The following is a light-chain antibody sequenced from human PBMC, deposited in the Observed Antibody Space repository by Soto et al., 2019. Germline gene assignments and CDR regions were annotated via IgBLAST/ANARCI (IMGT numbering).Light chain of an antibody. V-gene: IGKV3-15*01. CDR1: QSGSRN. CDR2: GAS. Sequence: EIRVKAFPGNLAFAPGERATLSLRASQSGSRNLAWYQQKPGQAPRLLISGASTRATGIPARFSGSGSDTEFTLTISSLQSEDVAVYYCQQYNSWPPPTFGGGTKVEIK. J-gene: IGKJ4*01. CDR3: QQYNSWPPPT.